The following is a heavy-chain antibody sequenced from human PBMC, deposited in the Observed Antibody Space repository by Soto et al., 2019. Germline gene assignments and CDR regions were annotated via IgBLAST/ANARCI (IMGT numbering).Heavy chain of an antibody. CDR3: ARDRTSYGSGMGYYGMDV. V-gene: IGHV1-18*01. J-gene: IGHJ6*02. CDR2: ISAYNGNT. CDR1: GYTFTSYG. D-gene: IGHD3-10*01. Sequence: ASVKVSCKASGYTFTSYGISWVRQAPGQGLEWMGWISAYNGNTNYAQKLQGRVTMTTDTSTSTAYMELRSLRSDDTAVCYCARDRTSYGSGMGYYGMDVWGQGTTVTVSS.